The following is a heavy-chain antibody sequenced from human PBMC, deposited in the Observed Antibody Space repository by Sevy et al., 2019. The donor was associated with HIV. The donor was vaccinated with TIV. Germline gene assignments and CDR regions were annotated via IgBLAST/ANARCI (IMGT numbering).Heavy chain of an antibody. Sequence: SETLSLTCTVSGGSVSSGNSYWSWIRQAPGKGLEWIGYIHHSGSTNYNPSLKSRVTISLDTSKKEFHLKLRSMTAADTAVYFCARDVEGYSKSNWFDPWGQGTLVTVSS. CDR1: GGSVSSGNSY. V-gene: IGHV4-61*01. CDR2: IHHSGST. J-gene: IGHJ5*02. D-gene: IGHD4-4*01. CDR3: ARDVEGYSKSNWFDP.